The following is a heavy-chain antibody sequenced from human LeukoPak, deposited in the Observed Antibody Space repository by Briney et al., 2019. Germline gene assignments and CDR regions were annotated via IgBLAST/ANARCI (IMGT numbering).Heavy chain of an antibody. CDR1: GYTFTGYY. Sequence: GASVKVSCKASGYTFTGYYMHWVRQAPGQGLEWMGWINPNSGGTNYAQKFQGRVTMTRDTSISTAYMELSRLRSDDTAVYYCARDPLPRSTVPHYGMDVWGQGTTVTVSS. CDR2: INPNSGGT. J-gene: IGHJ6*02. D-gene: IGHD4-11*01. CDR3: ARDPLPRSTVPHYGMDV. V-gene: IGHV1-2*02.